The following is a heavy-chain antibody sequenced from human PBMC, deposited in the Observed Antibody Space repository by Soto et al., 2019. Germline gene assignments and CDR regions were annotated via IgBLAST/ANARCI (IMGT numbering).Heavy chain of an antibody. J-gene: IGHJ3*01. CDR1: EYTFTGYN. CDR3: ARDLYAIYSSDTFAFNV. CDR2: INPNSGST. V-gene: IGHV1-2*02. Sequence: ASVKVSCKASEYTFTGYNLHWVRQAPGQGLEWMGWINPNSGSTTYAPKFQGRVTMTRDTSISTAYMELSGLRSDDTAVYYCARDLYAIYSSDTFAFNVWGQGTMVTVSS. D-gene: IGHD3-22*01.